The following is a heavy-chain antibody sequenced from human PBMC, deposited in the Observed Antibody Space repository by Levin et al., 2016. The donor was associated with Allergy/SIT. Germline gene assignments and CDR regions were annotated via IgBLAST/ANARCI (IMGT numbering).Heavy chain of an antibody. CDR1: GYTFTDYY. CDR2: INPDSGAT. Sequence: ASVKVSCKASGYTFTDYYIHWVRQTPGQGLEWMGRINPDSGATMFAPEFQGRVTMTRDTAITTVYMDLRGLTSDDRGVYYCARAPPHYYYYAMDVWGQGTTVTVSS. CDR3: ARAPPHYYYYAMDV. J-gene: IGHJ6*02. V-gene: IGHV1-2*05.